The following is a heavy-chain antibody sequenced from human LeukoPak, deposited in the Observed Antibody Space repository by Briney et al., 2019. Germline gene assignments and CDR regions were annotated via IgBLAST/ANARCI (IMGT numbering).Heavy chain of an antibody. Sequence: GGSLRLSCAASGFTFSSYAMSWVRQAPGKGLEWVPAISGSGGCAYYADSVKGRFTISRDNSKNTLYLQMNSLRAEDTAVYYCAKGGMASNYYYYMDVWGKGTTVTVSS. CDR3: AKGGMASNYYYYMDV. CDR1: GFTFSSYA. J-gene: IGHJ6*03. D-gene: IGHD5-24*01. CDR2: ISGSGGCA. V-gene: IGHV3-23*01.